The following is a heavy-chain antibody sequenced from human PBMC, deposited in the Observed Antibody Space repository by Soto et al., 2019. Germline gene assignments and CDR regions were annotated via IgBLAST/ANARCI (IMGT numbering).Heavy chain of an antibody. V-gene: IGHV4-30-2*01. J-gene: IGHJ4*02. D-gene: IGHD1-26*01. CDR1: GDSISSGGYS. Sequence: SETLSLTCSVSGDSISSGGYSWNWIRQTSGRGLEWIGHIYHSENTFHNPSLKSRVTISLDRSRNEFSLKMRSVTAADTAVYYCASGSYEGGYFHYWGQGTLVTVSS. CDR3: ASGSYEGGYFHY. CDR2: IYHSENT.